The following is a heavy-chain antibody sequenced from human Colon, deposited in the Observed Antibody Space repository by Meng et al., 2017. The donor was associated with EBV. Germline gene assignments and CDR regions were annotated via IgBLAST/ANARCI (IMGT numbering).Heavy chain of an antibody. CDR1: GGSSSSSHW. D-gene: IGHD2-21*01. V-gene: IGHV4-4*02. Sequence: VTPTGTLPLACAASGGSSSSSHWWTWVRQPPGKGLEWIGEVYQTGSTKYNPSLKSRLTISVDKSKNQFSLNLTSVTAADTAVYYCARVWQSLTAFFDSWGQGTLVTVSS. CDR2: VYQTGST. J-gene: IGHJ4*02. CDR3: ARVWQSLTAFFDS.